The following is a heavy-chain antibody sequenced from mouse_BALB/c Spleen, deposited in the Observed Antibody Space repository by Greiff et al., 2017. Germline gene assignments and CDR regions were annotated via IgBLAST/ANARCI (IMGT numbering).Heavy chain of an antibody. D-gene: IGHD1-1*01. Sequence: VQLHQSGAELVRPGTSVKVSCTASGYAFTNYLIEWVKQRPGQGLEWIGVINPGSGGTNYNEKFKGKATLTADKSSSTAYMQLSSLTSDDSAVYFCARYDYYGSSPDYWGQGTTLTVSS. V-gene: IGHV1-54*01. CDR2: INPGSGGT. J-gene: IGHJ2*01. CDR1: GYAFTNYL. CDR3: ARYDYYGSSPDY.